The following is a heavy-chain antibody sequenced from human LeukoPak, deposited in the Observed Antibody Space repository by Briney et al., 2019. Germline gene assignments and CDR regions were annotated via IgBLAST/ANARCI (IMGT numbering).Heavy chain of an antibody. Sequence: GGSLRLSCAASGFTFSSYWMGWVRLAPGKGLEWVGNIKGDGSEKWYVDSVKGRCTISRDNAQNSVYLQMNSLRAEDTALYYCARDEYRSRWLHPWGQGTLVTVTS. V-gene: IGHV3-7*01. CDR2: IKGDGSEK. D-gene: IGHD4-11*01. CDR1: GFTFSSYW. J-gene: IGHJ5*02. CDR3: ARDEYRSRWLHP.